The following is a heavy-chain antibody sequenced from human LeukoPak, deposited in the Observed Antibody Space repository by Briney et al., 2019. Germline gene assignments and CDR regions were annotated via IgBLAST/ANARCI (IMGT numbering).Heavy chain of an antibody. V-gene: IGHV4-4*02. CDR2: IYHSGST. D-gene: IGHD3-22*01. CDR3: ARDSRGYYYDSSGYYLFDY. J-gene: IGHJ4*02. CDR1: GGSISSSNW. Sequence: SETLSLTCAVSGGSISSSNWWSWVRQPPGKGLEWIGEIYHSGSTNYNPSLKSRATIAVDKSKNQFSLKLSSVTAADTAVYYCARDSRGYYYDSSGYYLFDYWGQGTLVTVSS.